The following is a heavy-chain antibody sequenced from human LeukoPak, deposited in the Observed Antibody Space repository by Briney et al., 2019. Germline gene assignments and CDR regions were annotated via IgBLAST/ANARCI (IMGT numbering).Heavy chain of an antibody. J-gene: IGHJ4*02. D-gene: IGHD3-22*01. CDR1: GYTFTGYY. CDR2: INPNSGGT. CDR3: ARVYQWLTSFDY. Sequence: ASVKVSCKASGYTFTGYYMHWARQAPGQGLEWMGWINPNSGGTNYAQKFQGRVTMTRDTSISTAYMELSRLRSDDTAVYYCARVYQWLTSFDYWGQGTLVTVSS. V-gene: IGHV1-2*02.